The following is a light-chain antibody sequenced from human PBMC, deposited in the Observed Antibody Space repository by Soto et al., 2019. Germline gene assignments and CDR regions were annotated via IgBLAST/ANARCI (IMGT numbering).Light chain of an antibody. CDR2: KAS. V-gene: IGKV1-5*03. CDR3: QQYNSYSS. Sequence: DIQMTQSPSTLSASVGDRVTITCRASQSISSWSAWYQQKPGKAPKLLIYKASNLESGVPSRFSGSGSGTEFTLTISSLQPDDFATYYCQQYNSYSSFGQGTKVDIK. J-gene: IGKJ1*01. CDR1: QSISSW.